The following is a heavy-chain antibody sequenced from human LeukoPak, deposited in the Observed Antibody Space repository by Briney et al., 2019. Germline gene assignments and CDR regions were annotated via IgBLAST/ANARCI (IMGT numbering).Heavy chain of an antibody. CDR1: GFTFSSYG. J-gene: IGHJ4*02. Sequence: GGSLRLSCAASGFTFSSYGMHWVRQAPGKGLEWAAFIRYDGSNKYYADSVKGRFTISRDNSKNTLYLQMNSLRAEDTAVYYCAKDHDYYGSRSYVDYWGQGTLVTVSS. V-gene: IGHV3-30*02. D-gene: IGHD3-10*01. CDR2: IRYDGSNK. CDR3: AKDHDYYGSRSYVDY.